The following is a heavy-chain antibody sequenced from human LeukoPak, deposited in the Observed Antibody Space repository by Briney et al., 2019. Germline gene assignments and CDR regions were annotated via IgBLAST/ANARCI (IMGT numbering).Heavy chain of an antibody. CDR1: GFTFSDYY. V-gene: IGHV3-11*04. J-gene: IGHJ6*03. CDR2: IGSSGTTI. D-gene: IGHD1-26*01. CDR3: ARVAGAGPRLLDYYMDV. Sequence: GGSLRLSCAGSGFTFSDYYMTWIRQAPGKVLEWVSYIGSSGTTIYYADSVKGRFAISRDNAKNSLFLQMNSLTAEDTAVYYCARVAGAGPRLLDYYMDVWGKGTTVTVSS.